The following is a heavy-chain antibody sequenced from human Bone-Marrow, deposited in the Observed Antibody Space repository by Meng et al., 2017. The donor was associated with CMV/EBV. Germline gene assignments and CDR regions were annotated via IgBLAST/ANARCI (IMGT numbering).Heavy chain of an antibody. CDR2: ISGSGGST. CDR1: GFTFSSYA. D-gene: IGHD6-13*01. J-gene: IGHJ4*02. CDR3: AKLLSIAAPIGDYYFDY. V-gene: IGHV3-23*01. Sequence: GESPKIPCAASGFTFSSYAMSWVRQAPGKGLEWVSAISGSGGSTYYADSVKGRFTISRDNSKNTLYLQMNSLRAEDTAVYYCAKLLSIAAPIGDYYFDYWGQGTLVTVSS.